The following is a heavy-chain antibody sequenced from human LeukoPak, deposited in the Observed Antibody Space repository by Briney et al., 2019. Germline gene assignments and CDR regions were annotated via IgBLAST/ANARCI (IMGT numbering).Heavy chain of an antibody. CDR2: ISGSGGST. Sequence: GGTLRLSCAASGFTFSSYGMSWVRQAPGKGLEWVSAISGSGGSTYYADSVKGRFTISRDNSKNTLYLQMNSLRAEDTAVYYCAKTNWGWGLAYWGQGTLVTVSS. D-gene: IGHD7-27*01. CDR3: AKTNWGWGLAY. J-gene: IGHJ4*02. V-gene: IGHV3-23*01. CDR1: GFTFSSYG.